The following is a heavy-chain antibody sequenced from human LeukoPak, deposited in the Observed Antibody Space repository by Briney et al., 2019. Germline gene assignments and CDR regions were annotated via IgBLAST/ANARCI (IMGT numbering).Heavy chain of an antibody. Sequence: PSETLSLTCVVYDGPFSGYYWSWIRQPPGKGLEWIGYIYYSGSTNYNPSLKSRVTISVDTSKNQFSLKLSSVTAADTAVYYCASRIIVGAGYYFDYWGQGTLVTVSS. CDR2: IYYSGST. D-gene: IGHD1-26*01. CDR1: DGPFSGYY. CDR3: ASRIIVGAGYYFDY. V-gene: IGHV4-59*08. J-gene: IGHJ4*02.